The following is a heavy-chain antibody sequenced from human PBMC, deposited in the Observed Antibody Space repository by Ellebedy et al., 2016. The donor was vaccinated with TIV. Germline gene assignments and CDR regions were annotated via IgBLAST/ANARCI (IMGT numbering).Heavy chain of an antibody. CDR1: GNMFRSYA. CDR2: ISSSSSYI. J-gene: IGHJ4*02. Sequence: GGSLRLSCVASGNMFRSYAMNWVRQAPGKGLEWVSSISSSSSYIYYADSVKGRFTISRDNAKNSLYLQMNSLRAEDTAVYYCARGFQGTYCSGGSCYEMGYYFDYWGQGTLVTVSS. CDR3: ARGFQGTYCSGGSCYEMGYYFDY. D-gene: IGHD2-15*01. V-gene: IGHV3-21*01.